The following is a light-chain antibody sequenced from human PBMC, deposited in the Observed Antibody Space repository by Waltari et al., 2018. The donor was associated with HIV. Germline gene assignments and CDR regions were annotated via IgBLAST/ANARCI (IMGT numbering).Light chain of an antibody. CDR3: NSRDSSGNHI. Sequence: SSEPTQDPAVSVAWGHTDRNTCQGDSPRRNYASRYQQKPGQAPVLVMYGKNNRPSGIPDRFSGSSSGNTASLTITGAQAEDEADYYCNSRDSSGNHIFGGGTKLTVL. CDR2: GKN. CDR1: SPRRNY. J-gene: IGLJ2*01. V-gene: IGLV3-19*01.